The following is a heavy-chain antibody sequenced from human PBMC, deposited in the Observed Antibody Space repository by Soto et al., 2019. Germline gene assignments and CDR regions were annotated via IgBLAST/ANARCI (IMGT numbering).Heavy chain of an antibody. J-gene: IGHJ6*02. Sequence: GGSLRLSCAASGFTFSSYSMNWVRQAPGKGLEWVSSISSSSSYIYYADSVKGRFTISRDNTKNSLYLQMNSLRAEDTAVHYCAREQNYYYGMDVWGQGTTVTVSS. CDR3: AREQNYYYGMDV. CDR2: ISSSSSYI. CDR1: GFTFSSYS. V-gene: IGHV3-21*01.